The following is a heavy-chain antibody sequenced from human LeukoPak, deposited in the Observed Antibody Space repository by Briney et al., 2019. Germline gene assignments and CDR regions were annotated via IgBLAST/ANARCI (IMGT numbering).Heavy chain of an antibody. CDR1: GFTFSDYP. D-gene: IGHD4-11*01. V-gene: IGHV3-64D*06. J-gene: IGHJ4*02. CDR3: VQVGSNYYLN. Sequence: PGGSLRLSCSASGFTFSDYPMHWVRQTPGKGLEYVSAISKNGDDTYYADSVKGRFTIYRDNSKNTLYLQMSSLRTEDAAVFYCVQVGSNYYLNWGQGTLVIVSS. CDR2: ISKNGDDT.